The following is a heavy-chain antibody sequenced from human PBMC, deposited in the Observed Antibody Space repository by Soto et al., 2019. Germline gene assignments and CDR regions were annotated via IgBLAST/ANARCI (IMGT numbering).Heavy chain of an antibody. CDR2: IIPIFGTA. V-gene: IGHV1-69*12. CDR1: GGTFSSYA. D-gene: IGHD2-15*01. Sequence: QVQLVQSGAEVKKPGSSVKVSCKASGGTFSSYAISWVRQAPGQGLEWMGGIIPIFGTANYAQKFQGRVTITAAESTSTAYMGLSSLRSEDTAVDYGARSPGSPPYGYCGMDVWGQGTTVTVSS. J-gene: IGHJ6*02. CDR3: ARSPGSPPYGYCGMDV.